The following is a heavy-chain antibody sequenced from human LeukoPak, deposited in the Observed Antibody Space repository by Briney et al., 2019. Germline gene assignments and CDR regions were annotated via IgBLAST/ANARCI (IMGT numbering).Heavy chain of an antibody. CDR1: GFTFSNAW. Sequence: GGSLRLSCAASGFTFSNAWMNWVRQAPGKGLEWVGRIKSKTDGGTTDYAAPVKGRFTISRDDSRNTLYLQMNSLKTEDTAVYYCSTTYYYDSSEGYWGQGTLVTVSS. J-gene: IGHJ4*02. CDR2: IKSKTDGGTT. CDR3: STTYYYDSSEGY. D-gene: IGHD3-22*01. V-gene: IGHV3-15*07.